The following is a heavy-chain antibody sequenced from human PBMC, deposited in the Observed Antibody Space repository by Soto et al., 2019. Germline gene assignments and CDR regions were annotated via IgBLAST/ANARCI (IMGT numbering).Heavy chain of an antibody. CDR1: GGSISSYG. Sequence: PSETLSLTCTVSGGSISSYGWSWIRQPPGKGLEWIGYIYYSGTTNLNPSLRSRVTMSVDTSKNQFSLQMSSVTAADTAVYYCARDSDYGLKNWGQGTLLTVSS. D-gene: IGHD4-17*01. V-gene: IGHV4-59*01. CDR2: IYYSGTT. J-gene: IGHJ4*02. CDR3: ARDSDYGLKN.